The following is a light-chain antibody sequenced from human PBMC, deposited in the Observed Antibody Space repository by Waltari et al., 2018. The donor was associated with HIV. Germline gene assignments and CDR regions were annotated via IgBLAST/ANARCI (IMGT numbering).Light chain of an antibody. CDR2: GAS. J-gene: IGKJ2*01. V-gene: IGKV1-6*01. Sequence: AIQMTQSPTSLSASVGDRVTITCRASQGVGSDLSWYQQKPGMAPTLLIYGASISQNGVPGRSSGSGSGADFTLTISSLQAEDRATYYCLQDYSWPYTFGQGTKLEIK. CDR1: QGVGSD. CDR3: LQDYSWPYT.